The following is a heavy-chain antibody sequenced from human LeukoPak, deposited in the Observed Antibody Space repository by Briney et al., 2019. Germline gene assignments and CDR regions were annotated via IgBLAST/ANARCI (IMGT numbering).Heavy chain of an antibody. V-gene: IGHV3-73*01. J-gene: IGHJ6*02. CDR2: IRSKANSYAT. CDR3: TTRLVPPFDYYYYGMDV. D-gene: IGHD6-6*01. CDR1: ALTFSASA. Sequence: AQSLTLSCAASALTFSASAMHWVRQPYGKGLEWAGRIRSKANSYATACAASVKGRFTISRDDSKNTAYLQMNSLKTEDTAVYYCTTRLVPPFDYYYYGMDVWGQGTTVTVSS.